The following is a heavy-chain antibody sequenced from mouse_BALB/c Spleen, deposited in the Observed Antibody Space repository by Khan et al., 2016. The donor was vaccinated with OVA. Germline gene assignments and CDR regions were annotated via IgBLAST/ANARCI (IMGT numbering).Heavy chain of an antibody. D-gene: IGHD2-4*01. CDR2: IWSDGST. V-gene: IGHV2-6-1*01. CDR1: GFSLTNYG. J-gene: IGHJ4*01. CDR3: ARQPYYHYDMMDN. Sequence: VQLQESGPGLVAPSQSLSITCTISGFSLTNYGVHWVRQPPGKGLEWLVVIWSDGSTSYNSALKSRLIISKDNSKSQVFLKMNSLQTDDTAMYYCARQPYYHYDMMDNWGQGTSVTVSS.